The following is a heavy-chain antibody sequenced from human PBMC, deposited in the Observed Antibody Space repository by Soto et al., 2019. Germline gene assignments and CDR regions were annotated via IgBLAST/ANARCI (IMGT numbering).Heavy chain of an antibody. V-gene: IGHV3-30-3*01. D-gene: IGHD3-10*01. J-gene: IGHJ4*02. CDR3: ARPPLGRSGDFDY. CDR1: GFTFNNYA. Sequence: QVQLVESGGGVVQPGRSLRLSCAASGFTFNNYAMHWVRQAPGKGLEWVAVISYDGGNKYYADSVKGRFTVSRDNSKNTVYLQMDSLKTDDTGVDYCARPPLGRSGDFDYWGQAAAVTVSS. CDR2: ISYDGGNK.